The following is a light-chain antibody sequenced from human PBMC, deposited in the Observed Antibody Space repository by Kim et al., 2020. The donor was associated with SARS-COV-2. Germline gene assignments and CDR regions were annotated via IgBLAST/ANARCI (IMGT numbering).Light chain of an antibody. CDR2: YDT. J-gene: IGLJ3*02. Sequence: YELTQPPSVSVAPGETARITCGGNNIGSKSVHWYRLKPGQAPILVIYYDTHRPSGIPERFSASNSGNTATLTISRVEVGDEADYYCQVWDSSSDHWVFGGGTQLTVL. CDR3: QVWDSSSDHWV. V-gene: IGLV3-21*04. CDR1: NIGSKS.